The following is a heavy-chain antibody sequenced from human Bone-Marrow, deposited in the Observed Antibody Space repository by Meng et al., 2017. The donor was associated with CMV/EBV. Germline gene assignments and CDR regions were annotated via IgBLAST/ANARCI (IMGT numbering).Heavy chain of an antibody. CDR2: IRNKASGYTT. J-gene: IGHJ4*02. D-gene: IGHD4-17*01. CDR1: GLTFSDYY. Sequence: ASGLTFSDYYMDWVRQAPGKGLELVSRIRNKASGYTTNYAASVKGRFTISRDDSKNSLYLQMNSLKTEDTAVYYCAVLPGSSVTTAYWGQGTLVTVSS. CDR3: AVLPGSSVTTAY. V-gene: IGHV3-72*01.